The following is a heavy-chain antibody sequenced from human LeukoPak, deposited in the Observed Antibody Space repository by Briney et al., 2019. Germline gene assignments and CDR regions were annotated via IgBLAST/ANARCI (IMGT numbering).Heavy chain of an antibody. J-gene: IGHJ4*02. CDR1: GFTFSSYA. Sequence: GGSLRLSCAGSGFTFSSYAMSWVRQAPGKGLEWVSAISGSGGSTYYADSVKGRFTISRDNSKNTLYLQMNSLRAEDTAVYYCAKDRAITIFGVVSHGDYWGQGTLVTVSS. CDR3: AKDRAITIFGVVSHGDY. CDR2: ISGSGGST. V-gene: IGHV3-23*01. D-gene: IGHD3-3*01.